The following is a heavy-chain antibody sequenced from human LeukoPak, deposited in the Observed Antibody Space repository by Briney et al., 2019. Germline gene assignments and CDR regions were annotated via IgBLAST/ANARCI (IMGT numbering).Heavy chain of an antibody. J-gene: IGHJ3*02. D-gene: IGHD2-15*01. CDR1: GFTFLKYA. CDR2: ISYDGSDK. CDR3: AGGRGTFDI. Sequence: GRSLRLSCPASGFTFLKYAMHWVRQAPGKGLEWVAVISYDGSDKYYADSVKGRFTISRDNSKNTLFLQMNSLRAEDTALYYCAGGRGTFDIWGQGTMVTVSS. V-gene: IGHV3-30*04.